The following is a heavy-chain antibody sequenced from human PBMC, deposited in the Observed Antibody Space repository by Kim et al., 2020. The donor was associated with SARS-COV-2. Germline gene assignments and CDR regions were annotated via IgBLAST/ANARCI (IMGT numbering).Heavy chain of an antibody. CDR2: INPSGGST. Sequence: ASVKVSCKASGYTFTSYYMHWVRQAPGQGLEWMGIINPSGGSTSYAQKFQGRVTMTRDTSTSTVYMELSSLRSEDTAVYYCARVLFDDSGYDLYFDYWGQGTLVTVSS. J-gene: IGHJ4*02. CDR1: GYTFTSYY. CDR3: ARVLFDDSGYDLYFDY. V-gene: IGHV1-46*01. D-gene: IGHD5-12*01.